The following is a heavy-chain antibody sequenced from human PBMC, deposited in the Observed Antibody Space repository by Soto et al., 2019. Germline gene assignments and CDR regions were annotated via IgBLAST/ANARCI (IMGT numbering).Heavy chain of an antibody. Sequence: SETLSLTCTVSGGSISSGGYHWSWIRQHPGKGLEWIGYIYYSGSTYYNPSLKSRVTISVDTSKNQFSLKLSSVTAADTAVYFCSRDRGYCSGGSCTYNWFDPWGQGTLVTVSS. V-gene: IGHV4-31*03. CDR2: IYYSGST. J-gene: IGHJ5*02. CDR1: GGSISSGGYH. D-gene: IGHD2-15*01. CDR3: SRDRGYCSGGSCTYNWFDP.